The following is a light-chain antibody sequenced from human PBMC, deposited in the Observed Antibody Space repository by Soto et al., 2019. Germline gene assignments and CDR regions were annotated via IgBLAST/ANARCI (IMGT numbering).Light chain of an antibody. J-gene: IGLJ2*01. CDR1: SSNIGSNY. V-gene: IGLV1-47*01. CDR3: AAWDDSLSGVV. Sequence: QSVLTQPPSASRTPGQRVTISCSGSSSNIGSNYVYWYQQLPGTAPKLLIYRYNQRPSGVPDRFSGSKSGTSASLAISGLRSEDEADYYCAAWDDSLSGVVFGGGTKVTVL. CDR2: RYN.